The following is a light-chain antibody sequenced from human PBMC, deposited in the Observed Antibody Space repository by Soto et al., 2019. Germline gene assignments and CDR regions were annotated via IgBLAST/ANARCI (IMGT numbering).Light chain of an antibody. V-gene: IGKV1-39*01. CDR3: HQSYSRPRT. Sequence: DIQMTQSPSSLSASVGDRVTITCRASQSISTYVNWYQQKPGKAPNRLIYTASSLQSGVPSRFSGSGSGTDFTLTISSLLPEDFAPYFCHQSYSRPRTFGQGTKVEVK. J-gene: IGKJ1*01. CDR1: QSISTY. CDR2: TAS.